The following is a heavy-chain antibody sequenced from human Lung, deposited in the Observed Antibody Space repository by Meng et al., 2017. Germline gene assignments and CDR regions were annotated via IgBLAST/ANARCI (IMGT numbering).Heavy chain of an antibody. CDR2: INRDGTKP. CDR3: TNDRLNH. D-gene: IGHD1-1*01. CDR1: GFTFTDHW. J-gene: IGHJ1*01. V-gene: IGHV3-74*01. Sequence: EVQLVESGGGLVPPGGSLRLSCAASGFTFTDHWMHWVRQGPGKGLVRVSRINRDGTKPTYADSVKGRFTISRDNAKNTLYLQMNNLRAEDTAFYYCTNDRLNHWGQGALVTVSS.